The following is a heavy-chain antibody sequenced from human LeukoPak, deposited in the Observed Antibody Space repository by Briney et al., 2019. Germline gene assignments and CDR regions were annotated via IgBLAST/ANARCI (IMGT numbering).Heavy chain of an antibody. J-gene: IGHJ6*02. D-gene: IGHD3-10*01. CDR2: ISSSSSYI. V-gene: IGHV3-21*01. Sequence: GGSLRLSCAASGFTFSSYSMNWVRQAPGKGLEWVSSISSSSSYIYYADSVKGRFTISRDNAKNSLYLQMNSLRAEDTAVYYCARDATYYYGSGKGYYYGMDVWGQGTTVTVSS. CDR3: ARDATYYYGSGKGYYYGMDV. CDR1: GFTFSSYS.